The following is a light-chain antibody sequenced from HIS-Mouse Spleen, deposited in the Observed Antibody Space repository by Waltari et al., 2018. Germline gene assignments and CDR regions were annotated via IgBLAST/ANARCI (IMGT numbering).Light chain of an antibody. CDR2: DAS. Sequence: EIVLTQSPATLPLSQGERPTLPCRARQSVSSYLAWYQQKPGQAPRLLIYDASNRATGIPARFSGSGSGTDFTLTISSLEPEDFAVYYCQQRSNWPITFGQGTRLEIK. CDR3: QQRSNWPIT. CDR1: QSVSSY. V-gene: IGKV3-11*01. J-gene: IGKJ5*01.